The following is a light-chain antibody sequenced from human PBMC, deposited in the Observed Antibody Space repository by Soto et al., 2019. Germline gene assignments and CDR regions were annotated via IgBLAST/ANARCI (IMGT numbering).Light chain of an antibody. CDR3: QQYCASPVT. CDR1: RSVNSY. V-gene: IGKV3-11*01. J-gene: IGKJ3*01. CDR2: GAS. Sequence: EIVLTQSPATLSLSPGERATLSCRASRSVNSYLAWYQQKPGQAPTLLIYGASTRATGIPDRFSATGSWTEFSLTISSVEPEDFAVYYCQQYCASPVTFGPGTRVEI.